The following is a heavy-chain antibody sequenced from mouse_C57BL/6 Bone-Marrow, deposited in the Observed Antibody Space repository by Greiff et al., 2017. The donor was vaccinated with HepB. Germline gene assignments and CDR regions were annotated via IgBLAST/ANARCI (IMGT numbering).Heavy chain of an antibody. V-gene: IGHV2-4*01. J-gene: IGHJ4*01. D-gene: IGHD1-1*02. Sequence: VQLVESGPGLVQPSQSLSITCTVSGFSLTSYGVHWVRQPPGKGLEWLGVIWSGGSTDYNAAFISRLSISKDNSKSQVFFKMNSLQADDTAIYYCAKNGGRYYAMDYWGQGTSVTVSS. CDR2: IWSGGST. CDR3: AKNGGRYYAMDY. CDR1: GFSLTSYG.